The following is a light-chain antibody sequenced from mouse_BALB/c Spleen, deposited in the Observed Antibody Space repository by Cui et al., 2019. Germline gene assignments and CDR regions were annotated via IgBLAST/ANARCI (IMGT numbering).Light chain of an antibody. V-gene: IGKV4-55*01. Sequence: QIVLTQSPAIMSASPGEKVTMTCSASSSVSYMYWYQQKPGSSPRLLIYDTSNQASGVPVRFSGSGSGTSYSLTISRMAAEDAATYYCQQWSSYPRTFGGGTKLEIK. CDR2: DTS. CDR1: SSVSY. J-gene: IGKJ1*01. CDR3: QQWSSYPRT.